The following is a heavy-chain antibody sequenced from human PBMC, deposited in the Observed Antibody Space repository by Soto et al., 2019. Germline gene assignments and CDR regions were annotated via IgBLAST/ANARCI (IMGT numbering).Heavy chain of an antibody. J-gene: IGHJ4*02. D-gene: IGHD1-26*01. Sequence: QVQLVQSGAEVKKPGASMKVSCKASGYTFSSNAITWVRQAPGQGLEWMGWISPYTGKTNYAQRFQGRVTMTTDPPTSTAYMELRALRSYDTAVYYCARLGWELQSGRRYSDYWGQGTLVTVSS. CDR2: ISPYTGKT. CDR3: ARLGWELQSGRRYSDY. V-gene: IGHV1-18*01. CDR1: GYTFSSNA.